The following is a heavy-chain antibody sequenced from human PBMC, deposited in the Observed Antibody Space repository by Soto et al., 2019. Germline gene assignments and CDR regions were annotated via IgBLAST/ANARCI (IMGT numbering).Heavy chain of an antibody. D-gene: IGHD2-2*01. CDR2: IIPILGIA. J-gene: IGHJ5*02. Sequence: QVQLVQSGAEVKKPGSSVKVSCKASRGTFSSYTISWVRQAPGQGLEWMGRIIPILGIANYAQKFQGRVTITADKSTSTAYMELSSLRSEDTAVYYCARDCSSTSCYAYPWGQGTLVTVSS. CDR1: RGTFSSYT. V-gene: IGHV1-69*08. CDR3: ARDCSSTSCYAYP.